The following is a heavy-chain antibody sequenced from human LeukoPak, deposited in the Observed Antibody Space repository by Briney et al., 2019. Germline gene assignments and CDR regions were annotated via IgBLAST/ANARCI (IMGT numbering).Heavy chain of an antibody. V-gene: IGHV4-61*09. Sequence: KTSETLSLTCTVSGGSLSSGSYYWRWIRQPAGKGLEWIGHIYTSGSTKYNPSLKSRVTISADTSKNQFSLKLSSMTATDTAVYYCARDFVIAATTEYFQYWGQGTLVTVSS. CDR3: ARDFVIAATTEYFQY. CDR1: GGSLSSGSYY. J-gene: IGHJ1*01. D-gene: IGHD6-13*01. CDR2: IYTSGST.